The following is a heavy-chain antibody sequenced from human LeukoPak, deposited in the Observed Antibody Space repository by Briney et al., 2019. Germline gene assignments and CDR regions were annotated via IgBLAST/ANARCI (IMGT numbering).Heavy chain of an antibody. CDR3: ARDIPAVDIVMVPNDY. D-gene: IGHD2-2*01. J-gene: IGHJ4*02. CDR2: ISAYNGNT. Sequence: ASVKVSCKSSGYTFTSYGFSWVRQAPGQGLEWMGWISAYNGNTNSAQKLQGRVTMTTDTSTSTAYMELWSLTSDDTAVYYCARDIPAVDIVMVPNDYWGQGTLVIVSS. CDR1: GYTFTSYG. V-gene: IGHV1-18*01.